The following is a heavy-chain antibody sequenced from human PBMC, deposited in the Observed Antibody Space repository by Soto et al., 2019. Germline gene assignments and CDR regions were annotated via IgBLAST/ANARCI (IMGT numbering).Heavy chain of an antibody. V-gene: IGHV1-18*01. CDR3: ARAIDRPSGPGNY. J-gene: IGHJ4*02. Sequence: GASVKVSCKASGYTFTSYGISWVRQAPGQGLEWMGWISAYNGNTKYAQKLQGRVTMTTDTSKNSLYLQMNSLRAEDTAVYYCARAIDRPSGPGNYWGQGTLVTV. CDR2: ISAYNGNT. CDR1: GYTFTSYG. D-gene: IGHD3-3*01.